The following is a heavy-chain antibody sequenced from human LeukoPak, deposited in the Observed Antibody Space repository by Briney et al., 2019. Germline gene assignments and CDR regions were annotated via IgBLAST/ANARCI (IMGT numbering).Heavy chain of an antibody. CDR1: GYTFPNYG. V-gene: IGHV1-69*13. CDR3: AREYCSGGSCYSEFDY. J-gene: IGHJ4*02. D-gene: IGHD2-15*01. CDR2: IIPIFGTA. Sequence: ASVKVSCKASGYTFPNYGISWVRQAPGQGLEWMGGIIPIFGTANYAQKFQGRVTITADESTSTAYMELSSLRSEDTAVYYCAREYCSGGSCYSEFDYWGQGTLVTVSS.